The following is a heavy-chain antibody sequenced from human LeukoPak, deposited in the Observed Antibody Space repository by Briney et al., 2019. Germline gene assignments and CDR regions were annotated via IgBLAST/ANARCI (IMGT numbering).Heavy chain of an antibody. CDR2: IYYSGST. CDR3: ARGMTYYDFWSGYHTDYYYYYMDV. J-gene: IGHJ6*03. Sequence: PSETLSLTCTVSGGSISSYYWSWIRQPPGKGLEWIGYIYYSGSTNYNPSLKSRVTISVDTSKNQSSLKLSSVTAADTAVYCCARGMTYYDFWSGYHTDYYYYYMDVWGKGTTVTVSS. V-gene: IGHV4-59*01. D-gene: IGHD3-3*01. CDR1: GGSISSYY.